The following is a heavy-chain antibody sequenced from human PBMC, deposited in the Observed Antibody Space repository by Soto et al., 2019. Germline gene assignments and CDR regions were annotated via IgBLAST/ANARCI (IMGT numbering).Heavy chain of an antibody. D-gene: IGHD1-26*01. Sequence: QVQLVQSGAEVEKPGSSVRVSCKASGDSFSKYTVNWVRQAPRQGLEWMGGIIPRFGTTNYAPTLQDRVTITAAESMNTVYMELSSLRSEDTALYYCARGRGLYNSGRSQLDSWGQGTLVTVAS. V-gene: IGHV1-69*01. CDR1: GDSFSKYT. J-gene: IGHJ4*02. CDR2: IIPRFGTT. CDR3: ARGRGLYNSGRSQLDS.